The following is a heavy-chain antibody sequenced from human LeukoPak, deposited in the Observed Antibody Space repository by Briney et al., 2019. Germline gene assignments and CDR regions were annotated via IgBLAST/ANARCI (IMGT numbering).Heavy chain of an antibody. CDR3: VKVAPSDYYDTTGYWGDH. J-gene: IGHJ4*02. V-gene: IGHV3-21*04. CDR1: GFTFSSYS. CDR2: ISSSSSYI. Sequence: GGSLRLSCAASGFTFSSYSMNWVRQAPGKGLEWVSPISSSSSYIYYADSVKGRFTISRDNAKNSLYLQMNSLRAEDTAVYYCVKVAPSDYYDTTGYWGDHWGQGTLVTVSS. D-gene: IGHD3-22*01.